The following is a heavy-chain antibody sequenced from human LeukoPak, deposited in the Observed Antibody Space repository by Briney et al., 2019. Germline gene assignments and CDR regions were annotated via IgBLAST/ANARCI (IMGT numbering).Heavy chain of an antibody. Sequence: AASVKVSCKASGGTFSSYAISWVRQAPGQGLEWMGRIIPILGIANYAQKFQGRVTITADKSTCTAYMELSSLRSEDTAVYYCARAYSGYGYDAFDIWGQGTMVTVSS. V-gene: IGHV1-69*04. D-gene: IGHD5-12*01. CDR3: ARAYSGYGYDAFDI. CDR2: IIPILGIA. CDR1: GGTFSSYA. J-gene: IGHJ3*02.